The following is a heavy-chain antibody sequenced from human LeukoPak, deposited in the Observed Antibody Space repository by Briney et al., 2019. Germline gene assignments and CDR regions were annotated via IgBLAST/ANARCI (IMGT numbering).Heavy chain of an antibody. Sequence: PSETLSLTCTVSGGSISSSSYYWGWIRQPPGQRLEWIGSIYYRGSTYYNPSLKSRVTISVDTSKNQFSLKLSSVTAADTAVYYCARRTYYYDSSGYYYSIYFDYWGQGTLVTVSS. CDR2: IYYRGST. CDR1: GGSISSSSYY. D-gene: IGHD3-22*01. V-gene: IGHV4-39*01. CDR3: ARRTYYYDSSGYYYSIYFDY. J-gene: IGHJ4*02.